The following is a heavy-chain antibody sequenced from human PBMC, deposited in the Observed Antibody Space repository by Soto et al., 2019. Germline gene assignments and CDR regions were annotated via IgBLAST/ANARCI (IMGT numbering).Heavy chain of an antibody. CDR2: IYATGTT. J-gene: IGHJ5*02. D-gene: IGHD1-1*01. CDR3: VRDGTKTLRDWFDP. Sequence: SSETLSLTCTVSGGSISSSSYYWGWIRKSAGKGLEWIGRIYATGTTDYNPSLKSRVMMSVDTSKKQFSLKLRSVTAADTAVYYCVRDGTKTLRDWFDPWGQGISVTVSS. CDR1: GGSISSSSYY. V-gene: IGHV4-61*02.